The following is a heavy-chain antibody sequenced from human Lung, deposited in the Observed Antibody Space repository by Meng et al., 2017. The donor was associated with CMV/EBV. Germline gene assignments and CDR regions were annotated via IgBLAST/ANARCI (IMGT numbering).Heavy chain of an antibody. V-gene: IGHV3-48*03. CDR2: ISSSGSTI. D-gene: IGHD2-2*01. J-gene: IGHJ5*02. Sequence: GESLKISCAASGFIFSSFGMNWVRQAPGKGLEWISYISSSGSTIYYADSVKGRFTISRDNAKTSLYLQMNRLRAEDTAVYYCVRLPFLPAAINKLFDPWGQGTLVTVSS. CDR1: GFIFSSFG. CDR3: VRLPFLPAAINKLFDP.